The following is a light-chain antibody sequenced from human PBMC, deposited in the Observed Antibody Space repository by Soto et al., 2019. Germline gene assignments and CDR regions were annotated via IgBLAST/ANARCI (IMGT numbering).Light chain of an antibody. V-gene: IGLV2-14*03. CDR3: SSYTSSSTLVV. CDR1: NTDVGAYGF. Sequence: QSVLTQPASVSGSPGQSITISCSGTNTDVGAYGFVSWYQQHPAKAPKLMLYDVSNRPSGVSNRFSGSKSGNTASLTISGLQAEDEADYYCSSYTSSSTLVVFGGGTKVTVL. J-gene: IGLJ2*01. CDR2: DVS.